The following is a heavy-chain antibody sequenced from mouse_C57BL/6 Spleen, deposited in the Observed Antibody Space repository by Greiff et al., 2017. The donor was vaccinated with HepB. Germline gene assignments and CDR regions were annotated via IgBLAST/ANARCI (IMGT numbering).Heavy chain of an antibody. Sequence: EVQLVESGGGLVKPGGSLKLSCAASGFTFSDYGIHWVRQAPEKGLEWVAYISSGSSTIYYADTVKGRFTISRDNAKNTLFLQMTSLRSEDTAMYYCARRGSPANCDAMDYWGQGTSVTVSS. CDR1: GFTFSDYG. CDR2: ISSGSSTI. J-gene: IGHJ4*01. CDR3: ARRGSPANCDAMDY. D-gene: IGHD4-1*01. V-gene: IGHV5-17*01.